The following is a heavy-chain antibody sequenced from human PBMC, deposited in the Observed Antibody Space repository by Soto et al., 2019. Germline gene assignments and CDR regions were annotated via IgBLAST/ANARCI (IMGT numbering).Heavy chain of an antibody. V-gene: IGHV1-69*02. CDR2: IIPILGIA. CDR3: ARGVSVTTGRYYFDY. CDR1: GGTFSSYT. D-gene: IGHD4-17*01. Sequence: QVQLVQSGAEVKKPGSSVKVSCKASGGTFSSYTISWVRQAPGQGLEWMGRIIPILGIANYAQKFQGRVTIXEEXSXSTAYMELSSLRSEDTAVYYCARGVSVTTGRYYFDYWGQGTLVTVSS. J-gene: IGHJ4*02.